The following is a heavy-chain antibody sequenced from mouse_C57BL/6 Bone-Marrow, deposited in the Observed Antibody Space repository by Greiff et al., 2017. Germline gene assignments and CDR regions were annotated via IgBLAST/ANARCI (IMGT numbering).Heavy chain of an antibody. V-gene: IGHV5-17*01. CDR2: ISSGSSTI. Sequence: EVQGVESGGGLVKPGGSLKLSCAASGFTFSDYGMHWVRQAPEKGLEWVAYISSGSSTIYYADTVKGRFTISRANAKNTLFLQMTILRSEDTAMYYCARGLRRYAMDYWGQGTSVTVSS. CDR1: GFTFSDYG. CDR3: ARGLRRYAMDY. D-gene: IGHD2-4*01. J-gene: IGHJ4*01.